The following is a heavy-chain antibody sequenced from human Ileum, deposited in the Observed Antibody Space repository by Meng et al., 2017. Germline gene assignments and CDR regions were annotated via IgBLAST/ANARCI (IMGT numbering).Heavy chain of an antibody. D-gene: IGHD5-24*01. J-gene: IGHJ4*02. Sequence: GESLKISCAASGFTFSSYAMHWVRQAPGKGLEWVAVISYAGSNKYYADSVKGRFTISRDHSKNTLYLQMNSLRAEDTAVYYCARDFAMARIKLIDYWGQGTLVTVSS. CDR3: ARDFAMARIKLIDY. CDR1: GFTFSSYA. CDR2: ISYAGSNK. V-gene: IGHV3-30*04.